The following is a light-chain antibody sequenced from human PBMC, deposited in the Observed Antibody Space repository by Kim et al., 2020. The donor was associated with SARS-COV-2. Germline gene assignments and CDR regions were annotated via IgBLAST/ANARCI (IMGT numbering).Light chain of an antibody. CDR2: YDS. J-gene: IGLJ2*01. CDR1: NIGSKS. V-gene: IGLV3-21*04. Sequence: SYELTQPPSASVAPGKTARISCGGNNIGSKSVHWYQQKPGQAPVVVIYYDSDRPSGIPERFSGSNSGNTATLTISRVEAGDEADYYCQVWDSSSDVVFGGGTQLTVL. CDR3: QVWDSSSDVV.